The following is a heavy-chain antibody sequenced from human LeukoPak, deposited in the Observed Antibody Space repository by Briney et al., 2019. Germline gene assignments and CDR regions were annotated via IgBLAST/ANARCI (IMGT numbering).Heavy chain of an antibody. Sequence: GGSLRLSCAASGFTFSDYYMSWIRQAPGKGLEWVSYISSSGSTIYYADSVKGRFTISRDNAKNSLYLQMNSLRAEDTAVYYCVSPKYSSAWFFDYWGQGTLVTVSS. D-gene: IGHD6-19*01. J-gene: IGHJ4*02. V-gene: IGHV3-11*01. CDR3: VSPKYSSAWFFDY. CDR1: GFTFSDYY. CDR2: ISSSGSTI.